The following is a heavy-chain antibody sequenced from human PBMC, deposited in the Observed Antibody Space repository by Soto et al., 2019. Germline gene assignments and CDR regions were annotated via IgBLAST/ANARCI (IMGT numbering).Heavy chain of an antibody. CDR3: TGATNSNYEYYFEY. J-gene: IGHJ4*02. CDR1: GFSLSRKGMS. D-gene: IGHD4-4*01. Sequence: SGPTLVNPKQTLIMTWAFSGFSLSRKGMSVSWIRQPPGKALEFLALIDWEGEKFYRPSLRTRLTVSKYTSKRQVVLTLTNVDHEDTATYYCTGATNSNYEYYFEYWGQGTLFTTSS. CDR2: IDWEGEK. V-gene: IGHV2-70*01.